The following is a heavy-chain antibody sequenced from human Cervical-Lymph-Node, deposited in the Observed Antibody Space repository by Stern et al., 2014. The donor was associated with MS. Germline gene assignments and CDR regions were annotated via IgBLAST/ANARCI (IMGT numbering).Heavy chain of an antibody. J-gene: IGHJ3*02. Sequence: VQLVESGPGLVKPSQTLSLTCSVSGASISSGGYYWSWIRQHPGKGLEWVGYIHHRGTTFYNPSLKSRVIISVDSSKNQFSLNLSSVTAADTAVYYCATIPPHIEAAAFEIWGQGTMVTVSS. CDR3: ATIPPHIEAAAFEI. CDR1: GASISSGGYY. V-gene: IGHV4-31*03. CDR2: IHHRGTT. D-gene: IGHD5-12*01.